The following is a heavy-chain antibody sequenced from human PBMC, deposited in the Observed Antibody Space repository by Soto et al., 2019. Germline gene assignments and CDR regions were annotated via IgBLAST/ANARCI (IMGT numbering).Heavy chain of an antibody. CDR3: VRLIGNSWLDS. V-gene: IGHV4-59*08. J-gene: IGHJ5*01. Sequence: SETLSLTCTVSGGSLSSYYWSWIRQPPGRGLEWIGYIYYSGSTNYNPSLKSRITISPDISNNQVSLHLNSVTPDDTAVYYCVRLIGNSWLDSWGQGTLVTVSS. CDR2: IYYSGST. CDR1: GGSLSSYY.